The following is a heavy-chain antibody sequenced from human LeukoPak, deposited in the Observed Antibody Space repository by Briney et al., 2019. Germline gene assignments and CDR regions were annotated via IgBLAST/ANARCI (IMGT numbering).Heavy chain of an antibody. CDR3: ARDRGGDYGDYLFDY. J-gene: IGHJ4*02. V-gene: IGHV3-23*01. CDR1: GFTFSSYA. D-gene: IGHD4-17*01. Sequence: GGSLRLSCAASGFTFSSYAMSWVRQAPGKGLEWVSAISGSGGSTYYADSVKGRFTISRDNSKNTLYLQMNSLRAEDTAVYYCARDRGGDYGDYLFDYWGQGTLVTVSS. CDR2: ISGSGGST.